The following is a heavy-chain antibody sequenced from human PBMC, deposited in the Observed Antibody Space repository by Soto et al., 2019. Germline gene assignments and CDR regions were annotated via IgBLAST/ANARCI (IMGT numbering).Heavy chain of an antibody. CDR1: GFTFSSYA. Sequence: EVQMLESGGGLVQPGGSLRLSCAASGFTFSSYAMSWVRQAPGKGLEWVSAISGSGGTTYYADSVQGRFTISRDNSKNTRYLQMNSLRADDTAVYYCASQQWLAWGQGTLVTVSS. V-gene: IGHV3-23*01. J-gene: IGHJ4*02. CDR3: ASQQWLA. D-gene: IGHD6-19*01. CDR2: ISGSGGTT.